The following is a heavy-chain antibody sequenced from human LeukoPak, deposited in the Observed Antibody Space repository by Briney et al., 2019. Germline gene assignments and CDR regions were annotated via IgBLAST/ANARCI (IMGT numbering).Heavy chain of an antibody. D-gene: IGHD3-10*01. CDR3: ARVRGYYYGSGSYYNNLYFDY. J-gene: IGHJ4*02. CDR1: GGSISSYY. Sequence: PSETLSLTCTVSGGSISSYYWSWIRQPPGKGLEWIGYIYYSGSTYYNPSLKSRVTISVDTSKNQFSLKLSSVTAADTAVYYCARVRGYYYGSGSYYNNLYFDYWGQGTLVTVSS. CDR2: IYYSGST. V-gene: IGHV4-59*01.